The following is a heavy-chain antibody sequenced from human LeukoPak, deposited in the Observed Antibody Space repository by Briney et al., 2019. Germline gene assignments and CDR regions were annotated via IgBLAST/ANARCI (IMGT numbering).Heavy chain of an antibody. CDR1: GFTVSSNY. CDR2: IYSGGST. V-gene: IGHV3-66*02. D-gene: IGHD1-26*01. J-gene: IGHJ6*03. CDR3: ARDSSGSYYYYYYYMDV. Sequence: GGCLRLSCAASGFTVSSNYMSWVRQAPGRGLEWVSVIYSGGSTYYADSVKGRFTISRDNYKNTLYLQMNSLRAEDTAVYYCARDSSGSYYYYYYYMDVWAKGTTVTVPS.